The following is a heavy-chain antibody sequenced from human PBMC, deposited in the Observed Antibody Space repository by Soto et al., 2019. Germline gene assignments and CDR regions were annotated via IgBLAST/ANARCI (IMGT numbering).Heavy chain of an antibody. Sequence: GGSLRLSCAASGFIFSSYAMSWVRQAPGKGLEWVSAISGSGTTAYYADSVKGRFTISRDNSMNTLYMQMNSLRAEDTALYYCAKAGDYSYFYGMDVWGKGTTVTVSS. J-gene: IGHJ6*04. CDR2: ISGSGTTA. CDR3: AKAGDYSYFYGMDV. V-gene: IGHV3-23*01. D-gene: IGHD3-10*01. CDR1: GFIFSSYA.